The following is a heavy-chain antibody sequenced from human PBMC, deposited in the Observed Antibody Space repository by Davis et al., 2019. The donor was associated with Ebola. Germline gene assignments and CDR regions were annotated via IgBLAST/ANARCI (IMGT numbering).Heavy chain of an antibody. CDR2: ISAYNGNT. CDR1: GYTFTSYG. V-gene: IGHV1-18*04. Sequence: AASVKASCKASGYTFTSYGISWVRQAPGQGLEWMGWISAYNGNTNYAQKLQGRVTMTTDTSTSTAYMELRSLRSEDTAVYYCARDADPITMIVVVNWFDPWGQGTLVTVSS. D-gene: IGHD3-22*01. CDR3: ARDADPITMIVVVNWFDP. J-gene: IGHJ5*02.